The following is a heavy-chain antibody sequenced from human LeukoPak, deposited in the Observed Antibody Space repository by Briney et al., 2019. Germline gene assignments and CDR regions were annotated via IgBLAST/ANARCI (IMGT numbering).Heavy chain of an antibody. CDR2: IWYVGSNK. D-gene: IGHD2-2*01. J-gene: IGHJ6*02. CDR1: GFTFSSYG. Sequence: PGRSLRLSCAASGFTFSSYGMHWVRQAPGKGLEWVAVIWYVGSNKYYADSVKGRFTISRDNSKNTLYLQMNSLRAEDTAVYYCARGDCSSTSCYWGYYYYGMDVWGQGTTVTVSS. V-gene: IGHV3-33*01. CDR3: ARGDCSSTSCYWGYYYYGMDV.